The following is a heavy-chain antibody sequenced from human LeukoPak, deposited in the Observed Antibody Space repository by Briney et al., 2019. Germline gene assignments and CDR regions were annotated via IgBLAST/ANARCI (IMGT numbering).Heavy chain of an antibody. CDR2: LSYDGSNK. CDR3: ARIMTTVTPFDY. CDR1: GFTFSSYA. V-gene: IGHV3-30-3*01. J-gene: IGHJ4*02. Sequence: GGSLRLSCAASGFTFSSYAMHWVRQAPGKGLEWVAVLSYDGSNKYYADSVKGRFTISRDNSKNTLYLQMNSLRAEDTAVYYCARIMTTVTPFDYWGQGTLVTVSS. D-gene: IGHD4-17*01.